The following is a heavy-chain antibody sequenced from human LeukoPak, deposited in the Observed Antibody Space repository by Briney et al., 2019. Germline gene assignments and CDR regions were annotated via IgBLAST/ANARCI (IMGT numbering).Heavy chain of an antibody. J-gene: IGHJ4*02. D-gene: IGHD3-22*01. CDR2: IYSGGET. V-gene: IGHV3-53*01. CDR1: GFTVSNNF. CDR3: AKEDVGYYYDSSGYYDY. Sequence: PGGSLRLSCAASGFTVSNNFMRWVRQAPGKGLEWVSLIYSGGETRYADSVKGRFTISRDNSKNTLYLQMNSLRAEDTAVYYCAKEDVGYYYDSSGYYDYWGQGTLVTVSS.